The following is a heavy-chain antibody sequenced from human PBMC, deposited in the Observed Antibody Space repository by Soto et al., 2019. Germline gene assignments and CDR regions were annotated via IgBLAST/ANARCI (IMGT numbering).Heavy chain of an antibody. CDR1: GGSFSGYY. D-gene: IGHD2-8*02. Sequence: SETLSLTCAVYGGSFSGYYWSWIRQPPGKGLEWIGEINHSGSTNYNPSLKSRVTISVDTSKNQFSLKLSSVTAADTAVYYCARDKITGLFDYWGQGTLVT. CDR2: INHSGST. CDR3: ARDKITGLFDY. J-gene: IGHJ4*02. V-gene: IGHV4-34*01.